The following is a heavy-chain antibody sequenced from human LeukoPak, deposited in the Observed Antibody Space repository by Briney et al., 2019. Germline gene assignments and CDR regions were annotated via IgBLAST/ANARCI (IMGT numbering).Heavy chain of an antibody. D-gene: IGHD6-19*01. CDR3: ARDGILVAGTVVWFDP. Sequence: GGSLRLSCEASGFTFSSYWMHWVRQASGKGLVWVSRINSDGSITSYADSVKGRFTISRDNAKNTLYLQMNSLRVEDTAMYYCARDGILVAGTVVWFDPWGQGTLVTVSS. CDR1: GFTFSSYW. J-gene: IGHJ5*02. CDR2: INSDGSIT. V-gene: IGHV3-74*01.